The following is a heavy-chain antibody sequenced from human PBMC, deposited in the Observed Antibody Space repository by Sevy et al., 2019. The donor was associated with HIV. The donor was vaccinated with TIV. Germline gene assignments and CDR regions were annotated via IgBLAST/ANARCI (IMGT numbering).Heavy chain of an antibody. J-gene: IGHJ3*02. CDR3: ARGRYYDSSGYYGHDAFDI. CDR2: IWYDGSNK. CDR1: GFTFSSYG. Sequence: GESLKISCAASGFTFSSYGMHWVRQAPGKGLEWVAVIWYDGSNKYYADSVKGRFTISRDNSKNTLYLQMNSLGAEDTAVYYCARGRYYDSSGYYGHDAFDIWGQGTMVTVSS. V-gene: IGHV3-33*01. D-gene: IGHD3-22*01.